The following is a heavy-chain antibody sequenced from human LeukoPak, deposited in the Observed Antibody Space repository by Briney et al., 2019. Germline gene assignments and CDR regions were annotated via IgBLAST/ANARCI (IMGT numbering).Heavy chain of an antibody. V-gene: IGHV4-39*07. D-gene: IGHD3-10*01. CDR3: ARDRYGVVRGQYGGWFDP. J-gene: IGHJ5*02. CDR2: IYYSGST. CDR1: GGSISSSSYY. Sequence: SQTLSLTCTVSGGSISSSSYYWGWIRQPPGKGLEWIGSIYYSGSTYYNPSLKSRVTISVDTSKNQFSLKLSSVTAADTAVYYCARDRYGVVRGQYGGWFDPWGQGTLVTVSS.